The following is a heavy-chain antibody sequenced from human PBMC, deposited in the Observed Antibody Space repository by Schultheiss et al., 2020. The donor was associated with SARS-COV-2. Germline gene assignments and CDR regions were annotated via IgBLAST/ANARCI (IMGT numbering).Heavy chain of an antibody. Sequence: LRLSCAVYGGSFSGYYWSWIRQPPGKGLEWIGYIYYSGSTYYNPSLKSRVTISVDTSKNQFSLKLSSVTAADTAVYYCARDPTAGRHLHSHYYYGMDVWGQGTTVTVSS. CDR2: IYYSGST. D-gene: IGHD6-13*01. J-gene: IGHJ6*02. CDR1: GGSFSGYY. V-gene: IGHV4-34*09. CDR3: ARDPTAGRHLHSHYYYGMDV.